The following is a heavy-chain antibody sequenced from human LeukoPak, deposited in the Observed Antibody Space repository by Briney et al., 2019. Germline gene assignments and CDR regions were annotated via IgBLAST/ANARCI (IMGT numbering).Heavy chain of an antibody. CDR2: INHSGTT. CDR1: GGSFSGYY. D-gene: IGHD2-21*02. J-gene: IGHJ6*02. V-gene: IGHV4-34*01. Sequence: PSETLSLTCAVYGGSFSGYYWSWIRQPPGKGLEWIGEINHSGTTNYNPSLKSRVTISVDTSKNQFSLKLGSVTAADTAAYYCARAVRNHIVVVTAIRPHYGMDVWGQGTTVAVSS. CDR3: ARAVRNHIVVVTAIRPHYGMDV.